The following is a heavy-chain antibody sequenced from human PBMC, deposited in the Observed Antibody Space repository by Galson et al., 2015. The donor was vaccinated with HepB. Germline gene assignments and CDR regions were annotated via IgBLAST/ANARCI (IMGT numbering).Heavy chain of an antibody. CDR1: GGTFSSFS. D-gene: IGHD3-22*01. J-gene: IGHJ2*01. CDR2: IISFFGTP. Sequence: VKVSCKASGGTFSSFSISWVRQAPGQGLEWMGTIISFFGTPNYAQKFQDRVTISADQYTSTAYMELRSLTSEDTAVYFCARDNFYDNSGHYWYFDLWGRGTLVTVSS. CDR3: ARDNFYDNSGHYWYFDL. V-gene: IGHV1-69*15.